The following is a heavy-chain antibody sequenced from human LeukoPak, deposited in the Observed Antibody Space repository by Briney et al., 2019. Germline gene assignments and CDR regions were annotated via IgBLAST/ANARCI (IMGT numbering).Heavy chain of an antibody. Sequence: GGSLRLSCAASGFTFSSYWMNWVRQAPGKGLEWVANIKGEGNEKNYVDSVRGRFSISRDNAKNSLYLQMDSLRAEDTAVYYCAKEGAYPIITYDSWGQGALVTVSS. V-gene: IGHV3-7*01. CDR2: IKGEGNEK. J-gene: IGHJ5*01. D-gene: IGHD3-10*01. CDR1: GFTFSSYW. CDR3: AKEGAYPIITYDS.